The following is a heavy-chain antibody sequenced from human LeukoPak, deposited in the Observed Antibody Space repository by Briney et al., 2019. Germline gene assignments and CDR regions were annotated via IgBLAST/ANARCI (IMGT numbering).Heavy chain of an antibody. D-gene: IGHD5-12*01. CDR2: IYWDDDK. CDR3: AHRQRGYSGLTIDY. CDR1: GFSLSTSGVG. J-gene: IGHJ4*02. Sequence: SGPTLVKPTQTLTLTCTFSGFSLSTSGVGVGWIRQPPGKALEWLALIYWDDDKRYSPSLKSRLTITKDTSKNQVVLTMTNMDPVDTATYYCAHRQRGYSGLTIDYWGQGTLVTVSS. V-gene: IGHV2-5*02.